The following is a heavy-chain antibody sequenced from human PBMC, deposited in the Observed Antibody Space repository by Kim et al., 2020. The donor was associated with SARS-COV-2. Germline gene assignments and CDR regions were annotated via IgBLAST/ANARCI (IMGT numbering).Heavy chain of an antibody. Sequence: KGRFTISRDKSKNTLYLQMNSLRAEDTAVYYCAKPRGVVVPAAIASPIDYWGQGTLVTSPQ. V-gene: IGHV3-23*01. CDR3: AKPRGVVVPAAIASPIDY. D-gene: IGHD2-2*01. J-gene: IGHJ4*02.